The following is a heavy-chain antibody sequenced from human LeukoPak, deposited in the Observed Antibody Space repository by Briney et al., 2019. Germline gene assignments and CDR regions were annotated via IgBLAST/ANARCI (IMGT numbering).Heavy chain of an antibody. D-gene: IGHD3-10*01. Sequence: ASVKVSCKASGYTFTSYAMHWVRQAPGQRLEWMGWINAGNGNTKYSQKFQGRVTITRDTSASTAYMELSSLRSEDTAVYYCAAKMVRGVINYYGMEVWGKGTTVTVSS. CDR3: AAKMVRGVINYYGMEV. CDR2: INAGNGNT. CDR1: GYTFTSYA. J-gene: IGHJ6*04. V-gene: IGHV1-3*01.